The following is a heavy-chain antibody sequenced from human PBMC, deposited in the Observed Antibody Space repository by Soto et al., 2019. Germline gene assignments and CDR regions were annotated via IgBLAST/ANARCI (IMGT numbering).Heavy chain of an antibody. CDR1: GGFIDSGAYY. J-gene: IGHJ6*02. CDR3: VRDVPPAAIPAYSTSMDV. D-gene: IGHD2-2*02. CDR2: IYYDGNS. V-gene: IGHV4-30-4*01. Sequence: NRSLTCTGSGGFIDSGAYYWSWIRQPPGKGLEWIGYIYYDGNSYYNPSLKSRITISVDTSKNQFSLKLRSVTAADSAVDYCVRDVPPAAIPAYSTSMDVCGQGPTLSVFS.